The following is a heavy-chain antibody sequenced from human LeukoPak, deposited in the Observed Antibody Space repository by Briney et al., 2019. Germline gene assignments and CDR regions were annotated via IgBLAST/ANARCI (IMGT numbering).Heavy chain of an antibody. J-gene: IGHJ4*02. Sequence: SETLSLTCAVSGGSISSYYWSWIRQPPGKGLEWIGYIYRSGSTSYKPSLKSRLSITIDKSKNQFSLNLRSVTAADTAFYYCARGGGFYGSGTTHFDYWGQGTLATVSS. CDR3: ARGGGFYGSGTTHFDY. D-gene: IGHD3-10*01. V-gene: IGHV4-30-2*01. CDR1: GGSISSYY. CDR2: IYRSGST.